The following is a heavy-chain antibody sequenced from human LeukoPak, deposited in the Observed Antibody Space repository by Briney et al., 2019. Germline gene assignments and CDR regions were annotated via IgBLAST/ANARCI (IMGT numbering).Heavy chain of an antibody. CDR2: IYHSGST. CDR1: GASMSASTYY. CDR3: ARDGLGDGITGIPDY. J-gene: IGHJ4*02. D-gene: IGHD1-20*01. V-gene: IGHV4-39*07. Sequence: SETLSLTCSVSGASMSASTYYWAWVRQPPGKGLEWIGEIYHSGSTNYNPSLKSRVTISVDKSKNQFSLKLSSVTVADTAVYYCARDGLGDGITGIPDYWGQGTLVTVSS.